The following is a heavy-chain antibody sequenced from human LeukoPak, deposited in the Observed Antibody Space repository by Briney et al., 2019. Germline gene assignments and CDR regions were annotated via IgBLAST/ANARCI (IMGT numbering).Heavy chain of an antibody. CDR2: INHSGGT. J-gene: IGHJ4*02. CDR1: GGSFSGYH. Sequence: PSETLSLTCAVYGGSFSGYHWTWVRQAPGKGLEWIGEINHSGGTNYNPSLKSRVTISVDTSKNQFSLKLGSVTAADTAVYYCARGLYPDILGRHFDYWGRGTLVTVSS. CDR3: ARGLYPDILGRHFDY. D-gene: IGHD5-12*01. V-gene: IGHV4-34*01.